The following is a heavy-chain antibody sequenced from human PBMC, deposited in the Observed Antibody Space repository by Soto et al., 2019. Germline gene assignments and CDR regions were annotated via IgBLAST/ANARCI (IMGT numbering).Heavy chain of an antibody. Sequence: ASVKVSCKASGYTFTSYGISWVRQAPGQGLEWMGWISAYNGNTNYAQKLQGRVTMTTDTSTSTAYMELRSLRSDDTAVYYCARDQSSSSLLPTYYYGMDVWGQGTTVTVSS. V-gene: IGHV1-18*01. D-gene: IGHD6-13*01. CDR3: ARDQSSSSLLPTYYYGMDV. J-gene: IGHJ6*02. CDR2: ISAYNGNT. CDR1: GYTFTSYG.